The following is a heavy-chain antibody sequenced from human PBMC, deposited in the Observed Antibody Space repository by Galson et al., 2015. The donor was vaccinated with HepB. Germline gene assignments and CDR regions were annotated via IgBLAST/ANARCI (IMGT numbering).Heavy chain of an antibody. CDR2: ISGSGGST. CDR3: AKIRAKFDAFDI. Sequence: SLRLSCAASGFTFSSYAMSWVRQAPGKGLEWVSAISGSGGSTYYADSVKGRFTISRDNSKNTLYLQMNSLRAEDTAVYYCAKIRAKFDAFDIWGQGTMVTVSS. CDR1: GFTFSSYA. J-gene: IGHJ3*02. V-gene: IGHV3-23*01.